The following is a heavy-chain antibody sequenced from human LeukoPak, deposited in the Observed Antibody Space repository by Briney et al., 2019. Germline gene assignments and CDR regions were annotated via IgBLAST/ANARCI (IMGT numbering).Heavy chain of an antibody. Sequence: GGSLRLSCAASGFTFSNAWMSWIRQAPGKGLEWVSYISSSGSTIYYADSVKGRFTISRDNAKNSLYLQMNSLRAEDTAVYYCARDRDYYGSGSHLFDYWGQGTLVTVSS. CDR1: GFTFSNAW. D-gene: IGHD3-10*01. J-gene: IGHJ4*02. CDR2: ISSSGSTI. V-gene: IGHV3-11*01. CDR3: ARDRDYYGSGSHLFDY.